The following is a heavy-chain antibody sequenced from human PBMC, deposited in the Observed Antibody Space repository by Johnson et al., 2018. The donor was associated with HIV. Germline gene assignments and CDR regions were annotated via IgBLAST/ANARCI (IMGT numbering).Heavy chain of an antibody. CDR2: IGTIAGDT. D-gene: IGHD1-26*01. CDR3: AKDLGSYYAFDI. V-gene: IGHV3-13*01. Sequence: VQLVESGGGLVQPGGSLRLSCAASGFTFSHYDMHWVRQVTGKGLQWVSAIGTIAGDTFYSASVKRRFTISRENAKDSLYLQMDSLTAGDTAIYYCAKDLGSYYAFDIWGQGTMVTVSS. J-gene: IGHJ3*02. CDR1: GFTFSHYD.